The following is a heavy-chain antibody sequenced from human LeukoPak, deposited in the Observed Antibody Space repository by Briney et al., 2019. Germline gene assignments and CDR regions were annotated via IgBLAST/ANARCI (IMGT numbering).Heavy chain of an antibody. CDR2: IIPIFGTA. J-gene: IGHJ5*02. D-gene: IGHD3-3*01. CDR3: ARDKAYYDFWSGYYDNWFDP. V-gene: IGHV1-69*13. Sequence: GASVKVSCKASGGTFSSYAISWVRQAPGQGLEWMGGIIPIFGTANYAQKFQGRVTITADESTSTAYMELSSLRSEDTAVYYCARDKAYYDFWSGYYDNWFDPWGQGTLVTVSS. CDR1: GGTFSSYA.